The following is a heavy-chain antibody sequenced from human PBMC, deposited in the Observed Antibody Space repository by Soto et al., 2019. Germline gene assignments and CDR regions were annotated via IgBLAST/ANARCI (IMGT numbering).Heavy chain of an antibody. Sequence: GGSLRLSCTASGFTFGDYAMSWFRQAPGKGLEWVGFIRSKAYGGTTEYAASVKGRFTISRDDPKSIAYLQMNSLKTEDTAVYYCTRLPGIAVAGTGDYWGQGTLVTLL. CDR2: IRSKAYGGTT. V-gene: IGHV3-49*03. J-gene: IGHJ4*02. D-gene: IGHD6-19*01. CDR3: TRLPGIAVAGTGDY. CDR1: GFTFGDYA.